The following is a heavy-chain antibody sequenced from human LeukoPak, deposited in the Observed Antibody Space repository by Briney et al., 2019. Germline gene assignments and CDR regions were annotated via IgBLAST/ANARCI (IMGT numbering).Heavy chain of an antibody. J-gene: IGHJ4*02. CDR2: ISGSGGST. CDR3: AKPPGYCRSTSCHLPHY. V-gene: IGHV3-23*01. Sequence: GGSLRLSCAASGFTFSSYAMSWVRQAPGKGLEWVSAISGSGGSTYYADSVKGRFTISRDNSKNTLYLQMNSLRAEDTAVYYCAKPPGYCRSTSCHLPHYWGQGTLVTVPS. D-gene: IGHD2-2*01. CDR1: GFTFSSYA.